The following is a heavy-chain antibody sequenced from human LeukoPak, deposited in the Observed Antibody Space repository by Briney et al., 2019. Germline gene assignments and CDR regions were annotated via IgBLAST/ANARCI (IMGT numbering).Heavy chain of an antibody. CDR1: GGSISRYY. J-gene: IGHJ3*02. CDR3: ARSDYHNSGSHTVFDAFDI. CDR2: IDDSGNT. Sequence: RASETLSLTCTVSGGSISRYYWSWIRRPPGKGLEWIGYIDDSGNTNYNPSLKSQVTITVDKSKNQFSLKLSFVTAADTAVYYCARSDYHNSGSHTVFDAFDIWGQGTRVTVSS. V-gene: IGHV4-59*01. D-gene: IGHD3-10*01.